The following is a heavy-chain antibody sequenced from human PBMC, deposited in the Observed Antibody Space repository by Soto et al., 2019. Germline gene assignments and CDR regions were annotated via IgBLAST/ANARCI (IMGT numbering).Heavy chain of an antibody. V-gene: IGHV1-3*01. CDR3: ARGSDFWSGYYPYYYMDV. CDR2: INAGNGNT. CDR1: GYTFTSYA. Sequence: QVQLVQSGAEVKKPGASVKVSCKASGYTFTSYAMHWVRQAPGQRLEWMGWINAGNGNTKYSQKFQGRVTITRDTAASTAYMELSSLRSEDTAVYYCARGSDFWSGYYPYYYMDVWGKGTTVTVSS. J-gene: IGHJ6*03. D-gene: IGHD3-3*01.